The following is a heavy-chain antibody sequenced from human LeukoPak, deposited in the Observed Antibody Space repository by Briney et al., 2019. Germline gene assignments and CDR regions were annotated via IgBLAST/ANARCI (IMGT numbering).Heavy chain of an antibody. J-gene: IGHJ3*02. D-gene: IGHD2/OR15-2a*01. V-gene: IGHV3-48*03. CDR3: ARDAIVNGALDN. Sequence: GGSLRLSCAASGFTFSSYEMIWVRQAPGKGLEWVSFISSGGCTIYYADSVKGRYTISRDNARNSLYLQMNNLRAEDTAFYYCARDAIVNGALDNWGQGTMVTVSS. CDR2: ISSGGCTI. CDR1: GFTFSSYE.